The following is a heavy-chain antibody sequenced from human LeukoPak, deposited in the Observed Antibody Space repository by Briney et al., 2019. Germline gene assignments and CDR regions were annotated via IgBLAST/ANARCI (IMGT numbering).Heavy chain of an antibody. CDR1: GFTFSSYA. Sequence: GRPLRLSCAASGFTFSSYAMHWVRQAPGKGLEWVAVISYDGSNKYYADSVKGRFTISRDNSKNTLYLQMNSLRAEDTAVYYCASSRHCSSTSCYDLDYWGQGTLVTVSS. V-gene: IGHV3-30-3*01. J-gene: IGHJ4*02. D-gene: IGHD2-2*01. CDR2: ISYDGSNK. CDR3: ASSRHCSSTSCYDLDY.